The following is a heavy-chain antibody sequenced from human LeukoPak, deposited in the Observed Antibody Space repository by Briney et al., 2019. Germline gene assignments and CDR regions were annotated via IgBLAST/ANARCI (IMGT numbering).Heavy chain of an antibody. CDR1: GGSISSYY. CDR3: ARGEVYYYYYMDV. V-gene: IGHV4-59*01. D-gene: IGHD3-16*01. J-gene: IGHJ6*03. Sequence: SETLSLTCTVSGGSISSYYWSWIRQPPGKGLEWIGYIYYSGSTNYNPSLKSRVTISVDTSKNQFSLKLSSVTAADTAVYYCARGEVYYYYYMDVWGKGTTVTVSS. CDR2: IYYSGST.